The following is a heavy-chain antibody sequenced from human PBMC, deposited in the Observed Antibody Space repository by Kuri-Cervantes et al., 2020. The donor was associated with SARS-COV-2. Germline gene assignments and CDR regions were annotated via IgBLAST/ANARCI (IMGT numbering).Heavy chain of an antibody. D-gene: IGHD5-12*01. CDR1: GASISRSTYY. J-gene: IGHJ4*02. CDR2: IYHTGST. CDR3: ARAGEGRFYSGYPFDY. Sequence: SETLSLTCTVSGASISRSTYYWGCIRQPPGKRLEWIGSIYHTGSTYYNPSLKSRVTISVDTSKNQFSLKLSSVTAADPAVYYCARAGEGRFYSGYPFDYWGQGTLVTVSS. V-gene: IGHV4-39*01.